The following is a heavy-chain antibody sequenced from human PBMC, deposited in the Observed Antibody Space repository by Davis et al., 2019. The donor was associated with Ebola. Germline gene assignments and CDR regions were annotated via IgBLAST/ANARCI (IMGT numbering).Heavy chain of an antibody. CDR1: GGTFSSYA. J-gene: IGHJ4*02. Sequence: SVKVSCKASGGTFSSYAISWVRQAPGQGLEWMGGIIPIFGTANYAQKFQGRVTITADKSTSTAYMELSSLRSEDTAVYYCTRVRNYYDSSGYYYDDYWGQGTLVTVSS. D-gene: IGHD3-22*01. CDR2: IIPIFGTA. V-gene: IGHV1-69*06. CDR3: TRVRNYYDSSGYYYDDY.